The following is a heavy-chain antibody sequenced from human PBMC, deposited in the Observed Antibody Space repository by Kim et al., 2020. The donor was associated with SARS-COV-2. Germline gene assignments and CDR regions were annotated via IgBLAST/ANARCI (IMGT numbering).Heavy chain of an antibody. CDR3: ARSGNMVRGVIEN. V-gene: IGHV4-59*01. Sequence: YNPSLKSRVTISVDTSKNQFSLKLSSVTAADTAVYYCARSGNMVRGVIENWGQGTLVTVSS. D-gene: IGHD3-10*01. J-gene: IGHJ4*02.